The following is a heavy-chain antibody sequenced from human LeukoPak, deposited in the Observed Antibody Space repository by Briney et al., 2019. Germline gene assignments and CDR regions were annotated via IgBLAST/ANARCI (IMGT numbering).Heavy chain of an antibody. D-gene: IGHD3-3*01. CDR2: IYHNGNS. CDR3: ATGGQYYDFR. J-gene: IGHJ4*02. CDR1: AYSISSGYN. V-gene: IGHV4-38-2*01. Sequence: SETLSLTCVVSAYSISSGYNWGWIRQPPGKGLEWIGNIYHNGNSYYNPSLKSRVTLSIDTSKNQFSLKLNSVTAADTAVYYCATGGQYYDFRWGQGTLVTVSS.